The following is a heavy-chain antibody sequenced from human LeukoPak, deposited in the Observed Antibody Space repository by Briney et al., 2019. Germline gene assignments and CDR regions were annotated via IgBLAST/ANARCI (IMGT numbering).Heavy chain of an antibody. CDR1: GFTFSSYG. CDR2: ISGSGGST. J-gene: IGHJ4*02. Sequence: GGSLRLSCAASGFTFSSYGMSWVRQAPGKRLEWVSAISGSGGSTYYADSVKGRFTISRDNSKNTLYLQMNSLRAEDTTVYYCAKWDTYYDSSGYYFYWGQGTLVTVSS. D-gene: IGHD3-22*01. CDR3: AKWDTYYDSSGYYFY. V-gene: IGHV3-23*01.